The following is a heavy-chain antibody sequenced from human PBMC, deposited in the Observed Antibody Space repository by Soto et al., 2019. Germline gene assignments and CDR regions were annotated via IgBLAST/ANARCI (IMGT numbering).Heavy chain of an antibody. D-gene: IGHD3-10*01. Sequence: PGGSLRLSCAAPGFTFDDYAMHWVRQAPGKGLEWVSGISWNSGSIGYADSVKGRFTISRDSAKNSVYLQMNSLRAEDTALYYCAKASAAGVGLFDYWGQGTLVTVSS. V-gene: IGHV3-9*01. CDR3: AKASAAGVGLFDY. CDR2: ISWNSGSI. J-gene: IGHJ4*02. CDR1: GFTFDDYA.